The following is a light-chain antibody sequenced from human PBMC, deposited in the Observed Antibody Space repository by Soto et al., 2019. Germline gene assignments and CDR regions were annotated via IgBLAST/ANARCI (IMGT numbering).Light chain of an antibody. CDR3: LQHNSYPPT. J-gene: IGKJ1*01. CDR2: DAS. Sequence: DIQMTQSPSTLSASVGDRVTITCRASQSISSWLAWYQQKPGKAPKLLIYDASSLESGVPSRFSGSGSGTEFTLTISSLQPEDFATYHCLQHNSYPPTFGQGTKVDI. CDR1: QSISSW. V-gene: IGKV1-5*01.